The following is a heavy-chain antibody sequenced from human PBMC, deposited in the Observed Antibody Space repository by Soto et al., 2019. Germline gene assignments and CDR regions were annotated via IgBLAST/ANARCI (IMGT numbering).Heavy chain of an antibody. V-gene: IGHV3-23*01. CDR3: AKDPRAVAGKPLFDS. CDR1: GFTFSSYA. CDR2: SSGSGGST. J-gene: IGHJ4*02. D-gene: IGHD6-19*01. Sequence: EVQLLESGGGLVQPGGSLRLSCAASGFTFSSYAISWVRQAPGKGLEWVSASSGSGGSTYYADSVTGRFTISSDNSQNTLYLQMNSLRAEDTALYYCAKDPRAVAGKPLFDSWGQSTLVTFSS.